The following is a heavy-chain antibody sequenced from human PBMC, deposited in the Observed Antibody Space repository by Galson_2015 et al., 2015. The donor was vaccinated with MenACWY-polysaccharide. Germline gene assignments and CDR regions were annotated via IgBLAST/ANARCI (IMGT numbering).Heavy chain of an antibody. CDR3: ARGHYGMDV. Sequence: SLRLSCAASGLTFSSYWMTWVRQAPGKGLEWVANIKKDGSEKYYVDSVKGRFTISRDNSKNSLYLQMHSLRAEGTAVYSCARGHYGMDVWGQGTTVPVSS. V-gene: IGHV3-7*01. CDR1: GLTFSSYW. CDR2: IKKDGSEK. J-gene: IGHJ6*02.